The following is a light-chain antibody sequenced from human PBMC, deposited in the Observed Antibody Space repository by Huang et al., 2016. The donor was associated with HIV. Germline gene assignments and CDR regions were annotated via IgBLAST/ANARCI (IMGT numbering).Light chain of an antibody. Sequence: DIQMTQSPSSLSASIGDRVIITCRASQDIGRLLNWYQQKPGKAPQRLIHEAAVLQTGVPSRFSGSGSGTHFTLTIRSLLPEDFATYYCQQSYSPSPFTFGLGTILDI. CDR3: QQSYSPSPFT. CDR2: EAA. J-gene: IGKJ2*01. CDR1: QDIGRL. V-gene: IGKV1-39*01.